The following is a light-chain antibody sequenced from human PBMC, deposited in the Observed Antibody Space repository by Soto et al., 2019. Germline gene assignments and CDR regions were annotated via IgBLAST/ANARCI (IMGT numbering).Light chain of an antibody. CDR2: DVT. CDR1: STYVGVYYY. J-gene: IGLJ1*01. Sequence: QSALTQPASVSGSPGQSITISCTGTSTYVGVYYYLSWFQQHPGKAPKLMIYDVTKRPSGVSNRFSGSMSGNTASLTISGLQAEDEADYYCAAWDASLSACVFGNGTKLTVL. V-gene: IGLV2-14*03. CDR3: AAWDASLSACV.